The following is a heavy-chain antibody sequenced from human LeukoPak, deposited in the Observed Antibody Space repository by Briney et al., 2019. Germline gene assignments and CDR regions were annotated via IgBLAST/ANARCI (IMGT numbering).Heavy chain of an antibody. Sequence: GGSLRLSCAASGFTFSSYSMNWVRQAPGKGLEWVSSISSSSSYIYYADSVKGRFTISRGNAKNSLYLQMNSLRAEDTAVYYCARDGTYYYDSSGYYGYYWGQGTLVTVSS. CDR2: ISSSSSYI. J-gene: IGHJ4*02. D-gene: IGHD3-22*01. CDR3: ARDGTYYYDSSGYYGYY. V-gene: IGHV3-21*01. CDR1: GFTFSSYS.